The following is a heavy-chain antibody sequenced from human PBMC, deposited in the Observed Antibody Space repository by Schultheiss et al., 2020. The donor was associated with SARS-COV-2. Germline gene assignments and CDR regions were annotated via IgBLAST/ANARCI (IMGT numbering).Heavy chain of an antibody. CDR3: ARGEYYDSSGLGY. CDR2: ISGSGGST. Sequence: GESLKISCAASGFTFSSYGMHWVRQAPGKGLEWVSAISGSGGSTYYADSVKGRFTISRDNSKNTLYLQMNSLRAEDTAVYYCARGEYYDSSGLGYWGQGTLVTVSS. J-gene: IGHJ4*02. V-gene: IGHV3-23*01. D-gene: IGHD3-22*01. CDR1: GFTFSSYG.